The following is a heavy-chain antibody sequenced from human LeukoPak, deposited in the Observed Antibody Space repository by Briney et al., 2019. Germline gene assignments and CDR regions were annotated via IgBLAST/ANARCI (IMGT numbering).Heavy chain of an antibody. V-gene: IGHV3-21*01. CDR3: LRDLNWSLDQ. CDR2: ISSGSTYM. D-gene: IGHD1-20*01. Sequence: PGGPLRLSCAASGFTFSSYSMNWVRQAPGKGLEWVSSISSGSTYMYYADSVKGRFTISRDNAQNSMYLQMNSLRAEDTAVYYCLRDLNWSLDQWGQGTLVTVSS. J-gene: IGHJ4*02. CDR1: GFTFSSYS.